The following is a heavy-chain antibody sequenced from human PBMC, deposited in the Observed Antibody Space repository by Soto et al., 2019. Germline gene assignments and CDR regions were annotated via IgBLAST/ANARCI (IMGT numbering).Heavy chain of an antibody. CDR1: GFTFTSSA. CDR2: IVVGSGNT. CDR3: AAPSRRGIVVVVATHDAFDI. V-gene: IGHV1-58*01. J-gene: IGHJ3*02. D-gene: IGHD2-15*01. Sequence: SVKVSCKASGFTFTSSAVQWVRQARGQRLEWIGWIVVGSGNTNYAQKFQERVTITRDMSTSTAYMELSSLRSEDTAVYYCAAPSRRGIVVVVATHDAFDIWGHGTMVTVSS.